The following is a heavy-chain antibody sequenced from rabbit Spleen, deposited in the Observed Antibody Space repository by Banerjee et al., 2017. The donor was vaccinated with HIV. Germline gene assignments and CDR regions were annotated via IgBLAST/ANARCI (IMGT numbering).Heavy chain of an antibody. CDR3: ARNSYGDYGHGSLDL. Sequence: QSLEESGGDLVKPGASLTLTCTASGLDFGSSYWICWVRQAPGKGLEWIACIDVVRSGSTYYATWAKGRFTVSKTSSTTVTLQMTSLTAADTATYFCARNSYGDYGHGSLDLWGQGTLVTVS. V-gene: IGHV1S40*01. CDR2: IDVVRSGST. J-gene: IGHJ4*01. CDR1: GLDFGSSYW. D-gene: IGHD2-1*01.